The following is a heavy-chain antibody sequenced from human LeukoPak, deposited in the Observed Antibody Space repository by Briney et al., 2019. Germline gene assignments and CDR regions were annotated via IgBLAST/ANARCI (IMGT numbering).Heavy chain of an antibody. CDR3: ARSPYGDYPMDV. V-gene: IGHV4-59*01. Sequence: SETLSLTCTVSGGSISSYYWSWLRQPPGKGLEWIGYIYYSGSTNYNPSLKSRVTISVDTSKNQFSLKLSSVTAADTAVYYCARSPYGDYPMDVWGKGTTVTVSS. J-gene: IGHJ6*03. CDR1: GGSISSYY. D-gene: IGHD4-17*01. CDR2: IYYSGST.